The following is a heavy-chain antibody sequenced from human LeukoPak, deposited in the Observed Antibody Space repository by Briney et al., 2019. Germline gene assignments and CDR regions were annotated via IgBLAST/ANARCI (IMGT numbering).Heavy chain of an antibody. CDR3: ARSWAGFDY. J-gene: IGHJ4*02. CDR2: IYTSGST. CDR1: GGSISSNSYY. Sequence: SQTLSLTCTVSGGSISSNSYYWSWIRQPAGKGLEWIGRIYTSGSTNHNPSLKSRVSISVDTSKSQFSLNLSSVTAADTAVYYCARSWAGFDYWGQGTLVTVSS. D-gene: IGHD6-13*01. V-gene: IGHV4-61*02.